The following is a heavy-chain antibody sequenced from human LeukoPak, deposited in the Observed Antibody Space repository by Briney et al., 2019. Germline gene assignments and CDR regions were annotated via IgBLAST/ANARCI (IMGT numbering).Heavy chain of an antibody. J-gene: IGHJ4*02. CDR3: AKGEGMTTVTTSDY. CDR2: ISGSGGST. D-gene: IGHD4-17*01. V-gene: IGHV3-23*01. Sequence: GGSLRLSCAASGFTFSSYAMSWVRQAPGKGLEWVSAISGSGGSTYYADSVKGRFTISRDNSKNTLYLQMNSLRAEDTAVYYCAKGEGMTTVTTSDYWGQGTLVTVSS. CDR1: GFTFSSYA.